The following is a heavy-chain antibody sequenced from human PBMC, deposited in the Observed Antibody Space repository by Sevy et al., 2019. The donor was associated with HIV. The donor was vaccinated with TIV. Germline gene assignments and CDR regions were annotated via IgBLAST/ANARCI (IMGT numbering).Heavy chain of an antibody. CDR3: AHETFGRFES. CDR2: IKADGSDK. V-gene: IGHV3-7*01. CDR1: GFTFSANW. J-gene: IGHJ4*02. Sequence: GGSLRLSCAASGFTFSANWMNWVRQAPGKGLEWVANIKADGSDKHYVDSVEGRFTISRDNAKNLLFLQMNSLRVEDTAVYYCAHETFGRFESWGQGPLVPVSS. D-gene: IGHD3-16*01.